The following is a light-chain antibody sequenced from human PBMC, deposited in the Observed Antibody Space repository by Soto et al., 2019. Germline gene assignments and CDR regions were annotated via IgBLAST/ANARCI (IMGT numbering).Light chain of an antibody. J-gene: IGKJ5*01. CDR1: QSVSSY. Sequence: MVSTASPRRRCVSPGHRPTLCRRASQSVSSYLAWYQQKPGQAPRLLIYDASNRATGIPARFTGSGSGTDFTLTISSLEPEDFAVYYSQQRSKWTLRFGQVTLLEI. CDR3: QQRSKWTLR. V-gene: IGKV3-11*01. CDR2: DAS.